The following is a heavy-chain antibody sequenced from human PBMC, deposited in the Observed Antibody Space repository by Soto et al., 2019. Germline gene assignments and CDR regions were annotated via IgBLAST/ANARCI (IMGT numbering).Heavy chain of an antibody. V-gene: IGHV4-30-4*01. J-gene: IGHJ4*02. CDR2: IYYSGST. D-gene: IGHD1-26*01. CDR1: GGSISSGDYY. CDR3: ARSMSGSYYHY. Sequence: QVQLQESGPGLVKPSQTLSLTCTVSGGSISSGDYYWSSIRQPPGKGLEWIGYIYYSGSTSYNPSLKSRVTISVDTSKNQFPLKLSSVTAADTAVYYCARSMSGSYYHYWGQGTLVTVSS.